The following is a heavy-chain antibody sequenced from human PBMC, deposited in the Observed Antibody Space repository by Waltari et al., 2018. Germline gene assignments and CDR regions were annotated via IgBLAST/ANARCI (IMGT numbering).Heavy chain of an antibody. V-gene: IGHV3-30*01. J-gene: IGHJ5*02. CDR3: AGGEVVADVWT. D-gene: IGHD2-15*01. CDR2: ISYDGSSK. Sequence: QVKLVESGGGVVQSGRSLRLSCATSGFTLRSDLFHWVRQAPGKGLEWVAIISYDGSSKYYAYSVQCRFTISRDASKKTLYLQMNSLRPDDTALYFCAGGEVVADVWTWGQGTLVTVSS. CDR1: GFTLRSDL.